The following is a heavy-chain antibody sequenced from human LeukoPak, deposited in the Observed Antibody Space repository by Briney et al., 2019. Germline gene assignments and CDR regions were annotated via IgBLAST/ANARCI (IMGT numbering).Heavy chain of an antibody. V-gene: IGHV3-30*03. J-gene: IGHJ4*02. CDR1: GFTFSSYS. D-gene: IGHD3-10*01. Sequence: GGSLRLSCAASGFTFSSYSMNWVRQAPGKGLEWVAVISYDGSNKYYADSVKGRFTISRDNSKNTLYLQMNSLRAEDTAVYYCAREENPNFYYYGSGSSDYWGQGTLVTVSS. CDR2: ISYDGSNK. CDR3: AREENPNFYYYGSGSSDY.